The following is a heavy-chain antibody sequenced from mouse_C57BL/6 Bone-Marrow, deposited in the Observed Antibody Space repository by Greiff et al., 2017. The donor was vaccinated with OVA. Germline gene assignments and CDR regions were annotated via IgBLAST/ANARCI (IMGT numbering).Heavy chain of an antibody. J-gene: IGHJ3*01. CDR2: INYDGSST. Sequence: EVKLMESEGGLVQPGSSMKLSCTASGFTFSDYYMAWVRQVPEKGLEWVANINYDGSSTYYLDSLKSRFIISRDNAKNILYLQMSSLKPEDTATYYCARDEGYGGFAYWGQGTLVTVSA. CDR3: ARDEGYGGFAY. D-gene: IGHD1-1*01. V-gene: IGHV5-16*01. CDR1: GFTFSDYY.